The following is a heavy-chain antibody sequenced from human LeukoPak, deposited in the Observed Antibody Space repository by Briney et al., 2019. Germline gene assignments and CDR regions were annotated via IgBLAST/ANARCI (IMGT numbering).Heavy chain of an antibody. CDR2: INPNSGGT. Sequence: ASMKVSCKASGYTFTDHYIHWVRQAPGQGFEWMERINPNSGGTNYPQKFLGRVTTTWDTSISTAYMELSSLRSDDTAVYYCTRDRVPITVPGTWFDPWGQGTLVTVSS. V-gene: IGHV1-2*06. CDR3: TRDRVPITVPGTWFDP. J-gene: IGHJ5*02. CDR1: GYTFTDHY. D-gene: IGHD6-19*01.